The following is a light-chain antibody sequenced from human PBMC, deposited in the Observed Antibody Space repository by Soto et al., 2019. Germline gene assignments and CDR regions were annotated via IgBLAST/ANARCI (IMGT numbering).Light chain of an antibody. CDR3: SSYTSSSTLGV. Sequence: QSVLTQPASVSGSPGQSITISCTGTSSDVGGYNYVSWYQQHPGKAPKLMIYEVSNRPSGVSNRFSGPKSGNTASLTISGLQAEDEADYYCSSYTSSSTLGVFGGGTTLTVL. CDR2: EVS. CDR1: SSDVGGYNY. V-gene: IGLV2-14*01. J-gene: IGLJ2*01.